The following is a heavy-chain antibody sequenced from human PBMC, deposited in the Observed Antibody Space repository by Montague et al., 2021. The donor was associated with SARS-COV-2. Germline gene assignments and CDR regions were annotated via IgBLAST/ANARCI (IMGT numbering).Heavy chain of an antibody. CDR2: TNYRSKWTS. V-gene: IGHV6-1*01. D-gene: IGHD4-17*01. CDR1: GDSVWSNTAA. J-gene: IGHJ4*02. CDR3: VRDTGSAQAGFDA. Sequence: CAISGDSVWSNTAAWNWIRQSPSRGLEWLGRTNYRSKWTSDYATSVEGRISIDPGTSKNQFFLHLRSVTPEDTGVYYCVRDTGSAQAGFDAWGQGTLVTVSS.